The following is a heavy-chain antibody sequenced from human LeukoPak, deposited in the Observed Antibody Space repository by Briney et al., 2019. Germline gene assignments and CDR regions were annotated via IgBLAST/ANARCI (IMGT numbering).Heavy chain of an antibody. Sequence: GGSLRLSCAASGFTFSIYAMTWVRQTPGKGLEWVSTITGSGGGTYYADSVKGRFTISRDNSKDTLYLQLNSLRGEDTAIYYCTKDSSGDYCTSDSWGQGTLVTVSS. V-gene: IGHV3-23*01. D-gene: IGHD4-17*01. J-gene: IGHJ4*02. CDR1: GFTFSIYA. CDR3: TKDSSGDYCTSDS. CDR2: ITGSGGGT.